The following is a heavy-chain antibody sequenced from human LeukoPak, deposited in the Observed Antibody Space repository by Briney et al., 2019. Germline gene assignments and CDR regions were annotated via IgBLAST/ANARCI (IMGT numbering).Heavy chain of an antibody. CDR2: VNGGNGNT. Sequence: ASVKVSCKASGYRFTSFGISWVRQAPGQGLEWMGWVNGGNGNTKYSQKFQGRLTITRDTSASTAYMELSSLRSEDTAVYYCARNKWGDYDFDYWGQGTLVTVSS. CDR3: ARNKWGDYDFDY. J-gene: IGHJ4*02. V-gene: IGHV1-18*01. D-gene: IGHD4-17*01. CDR1: GYRFTSFG.